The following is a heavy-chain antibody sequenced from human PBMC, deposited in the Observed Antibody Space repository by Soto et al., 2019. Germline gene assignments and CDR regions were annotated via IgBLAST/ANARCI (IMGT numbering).Heavy chain of an antibody. J-gene: IGHJ4*02. CDR3: ARHYYDSSGGFDY. V-gene: IGHV4-39*01. Sequence: SETLSLTCTVSGGSISSSSYYWGWIRQPPGKGLEWIGSIYYSGSTYYNPSLKSRVTISVDTSKNQFSLKLSSVTAADTAVCYCARHYYDSSGGFDYWGQGTLVTVSS. CDR2: IYYSGST. CDR1: GGSISSSSYY. D-gene: IGHD3-22*01.